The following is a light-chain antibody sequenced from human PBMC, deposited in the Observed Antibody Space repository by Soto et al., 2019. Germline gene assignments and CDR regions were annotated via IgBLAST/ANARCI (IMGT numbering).Light chain of an antibody. V-gene: IGKV3-11*01. J-gene: IGKJ4*01. CDR3: QQRNNWPWLT. CDR1: QSVKNY. CDR2: DIS. Sequence: EIVLTQSPATLSLSPGERATLSCRASQSVKNYLAWYQQKPGQAPRILIYDISNRATGIPARFSGSGSGADFTLTISSLEPEDFAVYYCQQRNNWPWLTFGGGTRVEIK.